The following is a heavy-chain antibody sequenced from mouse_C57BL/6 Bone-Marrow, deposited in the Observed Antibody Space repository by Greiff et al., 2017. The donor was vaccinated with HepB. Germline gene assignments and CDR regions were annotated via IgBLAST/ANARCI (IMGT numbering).Heavy chain of an antibody. V-gene: IGHV5-12*01. CDR1: GFTFSDYY. CDR3: ARPKDGYYWYFDV. J-gene: IGHJ1*03. D-gene: IGHD2-3*01. CDR2: ISNGGGST. Sequence: EVKLVESGGGLVQPGGSLKLSCAASGFTFSDYYMYWVRQTPEKRLEWVAYISNGGGSTYYPDTVKGRFTFSRDNAKNTLYLQMSRLKSEDTALYYCARPKDGYYWYFDVWGTGTTVTVSS.